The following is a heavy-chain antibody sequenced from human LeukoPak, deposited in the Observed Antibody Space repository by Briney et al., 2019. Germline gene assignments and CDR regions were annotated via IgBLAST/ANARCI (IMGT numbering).Heavy chain of an antibody. J-gene: IGHJ4*02. V-gene: IGHV6-1*01. CDR3: ARYSGLGVPDY. D-gene: IGHD2-21*01. CDR2: TYYRSKWNN. CDR1: VDSASSXXXA. Sequence: SQTLSLTCVITVDSASSXXXAWNWTRQPPXXXXXXXGRTYYRSKWNNDYXVXXTGRITINPDTSKNQFSLLLNSVTPEDTAVYYCARYSGLGVPDYWGQGTLVTVSS.